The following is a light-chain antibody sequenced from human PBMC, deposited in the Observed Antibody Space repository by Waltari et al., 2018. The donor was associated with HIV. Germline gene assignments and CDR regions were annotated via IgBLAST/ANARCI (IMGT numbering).Light chain of an antibody. CDR3: QQYDTSSWT. Sequence: VLTQSPSTLSLSPGDRATLSCRASQTISSDYVVWYQQKSGQAPRLLIYGASSRATGIPDRFSGSGSERDFNLTITRLEPEDFAMYYCQQYDTSSWTFGQGTKVEIK. CDR1: QTISSDY. V-gene: IGKV3-20*01. CDR2: GAS. J-gene: IGKJ1*01.